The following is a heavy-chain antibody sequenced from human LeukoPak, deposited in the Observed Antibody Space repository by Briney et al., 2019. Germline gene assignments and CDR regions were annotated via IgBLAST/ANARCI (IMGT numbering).Heavy chain of an antibody. Sequence: GESLEISWKGSGYSFTAYKCGWVRKMPGKGLKRKWIIYPGGADTRYSPCCEGQVTISPDTSISSAYLQWSSLKAWDTAMYYCARHGRYTAIEYFDYWGQGTLVSVSS. CDR1: GYSFTAYK. CDR2: IYPGGADT. CDR3: ARHGRYTAIEYFDY. J-gene: IGHJ4*02. D-gene: IGHD5-18*01. V-gene: IGHV5-51*02.